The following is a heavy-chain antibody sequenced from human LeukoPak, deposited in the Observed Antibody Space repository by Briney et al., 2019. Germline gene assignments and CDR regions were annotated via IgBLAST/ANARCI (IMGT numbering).Heavy chain of an antibody. CDR2: IYYSGST. D-gene: IGHD3-22*01. J-gene: IGHJ2*01. CDR1: GGSISSSSSY. Sequence: SETLSLTCTVSGGSISSSSSYWGWIRQPPGKGLEWIGSIYYSGSTYYNPSLKSRVTISVDTSKNQFSLKLSSVTAADTAVYYCASHSYYYDSSGYRGYWYFDLWGRGTLVTVSS. V-gene: IGHV4-39*01. CDR3: ASHSYYYDSSGYRGYWYFDL.